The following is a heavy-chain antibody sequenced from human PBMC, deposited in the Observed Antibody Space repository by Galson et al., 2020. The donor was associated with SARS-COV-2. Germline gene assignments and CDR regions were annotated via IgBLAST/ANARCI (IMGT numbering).Heavy chain of an antibody. CDR3: ARGHYGRDY. Sequence: QLGESLKISCAASGFTFRSHWMSWVRQAPGKGLEWVANINLDGSEKYYVDSVKGRFTISRDNARNSLYLQIDSLRVDDTAIYYCARGHYGRDYWGQGTLVTVSS. V-gene: IGHV3-7*04. D-gene: IGHD4-17*01. CDR1: GFTFRSHW. J-gene: IGHJ4*02. CDR2: INLDGSEK.